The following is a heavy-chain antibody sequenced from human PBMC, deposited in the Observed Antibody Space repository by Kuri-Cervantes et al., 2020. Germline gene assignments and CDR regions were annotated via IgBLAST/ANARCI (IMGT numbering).Heavy chain of an antibody. V-gene: IGHV3-74*03. Sequence: GGSLRLSCAASGFTYSDHYMNWVRQAPGKGLEWVARIKRDGSGTAYVDSVKDRFTISRDNTKNTLYLQMNGLRAEDTAVYYCARDAGTVTKNYYYYYGMDVWGQGTTVTVSS. CDR3: ARDAGTVTKNYYYYYGMDV. CDR2: IKRDGSGT. D-gene: IGHD4-17*01. CDR1: GFTYSDHY. J-gene: IGHJ6*02.